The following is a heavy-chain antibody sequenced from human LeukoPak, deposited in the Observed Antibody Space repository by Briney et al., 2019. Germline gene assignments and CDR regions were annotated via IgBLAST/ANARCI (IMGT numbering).Heavy chain of an antibody. CDR1: GFTFRSYD. CDR2: ISYDGSTK. CDR3: ARDREPVSYGEETFDY. V-gene: IGHV3-30*19. D-gene: IGHD4-17*01. Sequence: PGGSLRLSCAASGFTFRSYDMHWIRQAPGKGLEWVAVISYDGSTKFYADSVTGRFTISRDSSKNIVYLQMSSLRAEDTAVYYCARDREPVSYGEETFDYWGQGTQVTVSS. J-gene: IGHJ4*02.